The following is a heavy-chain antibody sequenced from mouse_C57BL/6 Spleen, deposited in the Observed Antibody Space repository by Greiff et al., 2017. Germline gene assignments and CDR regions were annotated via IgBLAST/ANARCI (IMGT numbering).Heavy chain of an antibody. V-gene: IGHV1-74*01. Sequence: QVQLQQPGAELVKPGASVKVSCKASSYTFTSYWMHWVKQRPGQGLEWIGRIHPSDSDTNYNPKFKGKATLTVDKSFSTAYMQLSRLTSEDSAVYYCAQGPDGYDEFGYFDVWGTGTTVTVSS. D-gene: IGHD2-2*01. J-gene: IGHJ1*03. CDR3: AQGPDGYDEFGYFDV. CDR1: SYTFTSYW. CDR2: IHPSDSDT.